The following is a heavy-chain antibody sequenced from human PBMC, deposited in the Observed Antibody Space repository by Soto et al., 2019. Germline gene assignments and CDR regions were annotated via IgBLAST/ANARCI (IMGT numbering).Heavy chain of an antibody. CDR1: GFTFTSSA. CDR2: IVVGSGNT. V-gene: IGHV1-58*01. D-gene: IGHD3-3*01. Sequence: GASVKVSCKASGFTFTSSAVQWVRQARGQRLEWIGWIVVGSGNTNYAQKFQERVTITRDMSTSTAYMELSSLRSGDTAVYYCAAGGNYDFWSGYYRYYYGMDVWGQGTTVTVSS. CDR3: AAGGNYDFWSGYYRYYYGMDV. J-gene: IGHJ6*02.